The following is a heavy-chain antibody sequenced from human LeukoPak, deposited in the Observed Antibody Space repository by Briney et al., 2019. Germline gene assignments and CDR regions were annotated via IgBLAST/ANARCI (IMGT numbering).Heavy chain of an antibody. CDR2: IYSSGST. V-gene: IGHV3-66*01. J-gene: IGHJ4*02. Sequence: PGGSLRLSCAASGFTVSSNYMSWVRQAPGKGLEWVSVIYSSGSTYYADSVKGRFTISRDNSKNTLYLQMNSLRAEDTAVYYCARDERYYDSSGYYQYFDYWGQGTLVTVSS. CDR3: ARDERYYDSSGYYQYFDY. CDR1: GFTVSSNY. D-gene: IGHD3-22*01.